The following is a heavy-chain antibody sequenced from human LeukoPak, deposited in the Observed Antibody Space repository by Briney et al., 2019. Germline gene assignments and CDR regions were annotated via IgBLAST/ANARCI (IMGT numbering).Heavy chain of an antibody. J-gene: IGHJ4*02. CDR2: IWYDGSNK. D-gene: IGHD2-15*01. CDR3: ARDSSLLGGPKYYFDH. V-gene: IGHV3-33*01. Sequence: GGSLRLSCEASGFTFSYYGMHCVRQAPGKGLEWVAVIWYDGSNKYYADSVKGRFTISRDSSKNTLSLQMNSLRAEETAVYYCARDSSLLGGPKYYFDHWGQGTLVTVSS. CDR1: GFTFSYYG.